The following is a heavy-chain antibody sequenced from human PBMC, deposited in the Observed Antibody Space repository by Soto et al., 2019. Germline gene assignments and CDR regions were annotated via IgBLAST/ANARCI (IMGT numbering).Heavy chain of an antibody. J-gene: IGHJ5*02. D-gene: IGHD6-13*01. CDR2: INHSGST. V-gene: IGHV4-34*01. CDR1: GGSFSGYY. CDR3: ARGLGSSSWYNWFDP. Sequence: SETLSLTCAVYGGSFSGYYWSRIRQPPGKGLEWIGEINHSGSTNYNPSLKSRVTISVDTSKNQFSLKLSSVTAADTAVYYCARGLGSSSWYNWFDPWGQGTLVTVSS.